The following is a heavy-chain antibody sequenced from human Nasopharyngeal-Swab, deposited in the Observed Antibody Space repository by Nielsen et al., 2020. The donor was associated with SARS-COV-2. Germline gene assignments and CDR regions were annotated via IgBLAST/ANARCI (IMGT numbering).Heavy chain of an antibody. CDR3: AGGRDGYTNYYYYYGMDV. Sequence: CPAPRKGLWWIGEINHSGSTNYNPSLKSRVAISVDTSKNQFSLKLSSVTAADTAVYYCAGGRDGYTNYYYYYGMDVWGQGTTVTVSS. CDR2: INHSGST. V-gene: IGHV4-34*01. J-gene: IGHJ6*02. D-gene: IGHD5-24*01.